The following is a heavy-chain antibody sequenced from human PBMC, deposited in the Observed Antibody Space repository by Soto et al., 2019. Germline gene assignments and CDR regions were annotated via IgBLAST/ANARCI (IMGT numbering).Heavy chain of an antibody. CDR3: ARDLGSGIDYYGMDV. Sequence: GGSLRLSCAASGFTFSSYGMHWVRQAPGKGLEWVAVIWYDGSNKYYADSVKGRFTISRDNSKNTLYLQMNSLRAEDTAVYYCARDLGSGIDYYGMDVWGQGTTVTVSS. D-gene: IGHD3-10*01. J-gene: IGHJ6*02. V-gene: IGHV3-33*01. CDR2: IWYDGSNK. CDR1: GFTFSSYG.